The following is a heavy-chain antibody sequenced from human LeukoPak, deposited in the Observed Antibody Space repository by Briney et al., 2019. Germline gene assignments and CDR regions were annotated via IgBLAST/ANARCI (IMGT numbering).Heavy chain of an antibody. D-gene: IGHD4-11*01. V-gene: IGHV3-21*01. CDR2: ISSSSRYI. CDR1: GFTFGSYS. CDR3: ARAGTTVTANTYYYYLDV. J-gene: IGHJ6*03. Sequence: PGGSLRLSCAASGFTFGSYSMNWVRQAPGKGLEWVSSISSSSRYIYYADSVKGRFTISRDDAKNSLYLQMSSLRAEDTAVYYCARAGTTVTANTYYYYLDVWGKGTTVTVSS.